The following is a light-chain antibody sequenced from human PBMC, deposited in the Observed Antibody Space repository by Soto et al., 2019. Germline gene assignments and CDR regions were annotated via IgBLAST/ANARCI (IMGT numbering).Light chain of an antibody. V-gene: IGLV4-69*01. Sequence: QSVLTQSPSASASPGASVKLTCTLSSEHSSYAIAWHQQQPEKGPRYLMKVKSDGSHTKGDGIPDRFSGSSSGAERYLTISSLQSEDEADYYCQTWGAGHVVFGGGTKLTVL. CDR3: QTWGAGHVV. J-gene: IGLJ2*01. CDR1: SEHSSYA. CDR2: VKSDGSH.